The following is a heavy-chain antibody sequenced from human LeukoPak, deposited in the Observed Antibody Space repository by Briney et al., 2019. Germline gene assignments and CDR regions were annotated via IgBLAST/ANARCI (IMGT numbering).Heavy chain of an antibody. CDR1: GGSISSYY. D-gene: IGHD3-10*01. Sequence: PSETLSPTCTVSGGSISSYYWSWIRQPPGKGLEWIGYVYYSGSTNYNPSLKSRVTISVDTSKNQFSLKLSSVTAADTAVYYCASSSSGSGSPFDYWGQGTLVTVSS. CDR2: VYYSGST. V-gene: IGHV4-59*01. J-gene: IGHJ4*02. CDR3: ASSSSGSGSPFDY.